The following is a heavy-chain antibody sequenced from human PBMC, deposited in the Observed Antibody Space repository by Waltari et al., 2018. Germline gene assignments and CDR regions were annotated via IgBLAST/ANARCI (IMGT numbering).Heavy chain of an antibody. CDR1: GFTFSSYA. J-gene: IGHJ4*02. CDR3: AKPRYYDILTGYLDY. CDR2: ISGSGGST. Sequence: EVQLLEPGGGLVQSGGSLRLSCAATGFTFSSYAMGWVRQAQGTGLEWVSAISGSGGSTYSADAVKGRFTISRDNSKNTLYLQMNSLRAEDTAVYYCAKPRYYDILTGYLDYWGQGTLVTVSS. D-gene: IGHD3-9*01. V-gene: IGHV3-23*01.